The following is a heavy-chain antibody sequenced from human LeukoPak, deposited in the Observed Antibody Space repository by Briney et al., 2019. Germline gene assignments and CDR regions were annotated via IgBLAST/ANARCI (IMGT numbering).Heavy chain of an antibody. CDR2: ISSSSSYI. CDR1: GCTFSSYS. D-gene: IGHD1-26*01. CDR3: ARSGSWELLNFDY. Sequence: GGSLRLSCAASGCTFSSYSMNWVLQAPGKGLEWVSSISSSSSYIYYADSVKGRFTISRDNAKNSLYLQMNSLRAEDTAVYYCARSGSWELLNFDYWGQGTLVTVSS. V-gene: IGHV3-21*01. J-gene: IGHJ4*02.